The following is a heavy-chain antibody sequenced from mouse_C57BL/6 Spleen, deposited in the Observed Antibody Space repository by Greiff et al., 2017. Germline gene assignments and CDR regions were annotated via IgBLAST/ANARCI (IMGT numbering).Heavy chain of an antibody. J-gene: IGHJ1*03. Sequence: EVKLEESGGGLVQPGGSMKLSCAASGFTFSDAWMDWVRQSPEKGLEWVAEIRNKTNNHATYYVESVKGRFTISRDDSKSSVYLQMNSLRAEDTGIYYCTRVLLPWYFDVWGTGTTVTVSS. CDR3: TRVLLPWYFDV. CDR2: IRNKTNNHAT. D-gene: IGHD1-1*01. V-gene: IGHV6-6*01. CDR1: GFTFSDAW.